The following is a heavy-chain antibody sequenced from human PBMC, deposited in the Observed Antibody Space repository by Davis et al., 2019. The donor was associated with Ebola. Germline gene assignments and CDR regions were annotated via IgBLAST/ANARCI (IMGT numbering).Heavy chain of an antibody. CDR2: IKQDGSEK. V-gene: IGHV3-7*01. Sequence: PGGSLRLSCAASGFTFSSYWMSWVRQAPGKGLEWVANIKQDGSEKYYVDSVKGRFTISRDNSKNTLYLQMNSLRAEDTAVYYCARDRITWIRVEGGIYYYGMDVWGQGTTVTVSS. CDR1: GFTFSSYW. CDR3: ARDRITWIRVEGGIYYYGMDV. J-gene: IGHJ6*02. D-gene: IGHD5-12*01.